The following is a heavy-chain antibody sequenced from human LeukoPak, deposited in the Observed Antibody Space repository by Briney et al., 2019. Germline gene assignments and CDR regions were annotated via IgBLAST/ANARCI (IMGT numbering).Heavy chain of an antibody. V-gene: IGHV1-69*04. CDR2: IIPILGIA. D-gene: IGHD4-17*01. Sequence: SVKVSCKASGGTFSSYAISWVRQAPGQGLEWMGRIIPILGIANYAQKFQGRVTITADKSTSTAYMELSSLRSEDTAVYYCAKLRGYGDYSFDYWGQGTLVTVSS. J-gene: IGHJ4*02. CDR3: AKLRGYGDYSFDY. CDR1: GGTFSSYA.